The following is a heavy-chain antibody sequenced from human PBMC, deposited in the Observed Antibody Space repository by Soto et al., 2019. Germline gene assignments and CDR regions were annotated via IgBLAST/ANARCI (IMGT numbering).Heavy chain of an antibody. CDR1: GYTFTSYG. V-gene: IGHV1-18*04. CDR2: ISTYNGNT. CDR3: SRRGPYDGDY. J-gene: IGHJ4*02. Sequence: QVQLVQSGAEVKQPGASVKVSCKASGYTFTSYGISWVRQAPGQGLEWVGWISTYNGNTNYAQKLQGRVTMTTDTATSTADMELRSLTSDDTAVYYCSRRGPYDGDYWGQGTLVIVSS. D-gene: IGHD5-12*01.